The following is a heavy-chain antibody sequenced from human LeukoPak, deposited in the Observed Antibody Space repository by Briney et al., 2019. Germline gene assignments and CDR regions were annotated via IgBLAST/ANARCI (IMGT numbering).Heavy chain of an antibody. Sequence: GGSLRLSCAASGFTFSTYSMNWVRQAPGKGLEWVSCINSRSSYISYTDSVKGRFTISRDNAKNSLYLQMNSLRAEDTAVYYCARDLGSSDPPDYWGQGTLVTVSS. V-gene: IGHV3-21*01. J-gene: IGHJ4*02. D-gene: IGHD6-6*01. CDR1: GFTFSTYS. CDR3: ARDLGSSDPPDY. CDR2: INSRSSYI.